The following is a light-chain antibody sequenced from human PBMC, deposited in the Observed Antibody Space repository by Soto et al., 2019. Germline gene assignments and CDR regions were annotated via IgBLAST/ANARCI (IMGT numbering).Light chain of an antibody. V-gene: IGLV1-47*01. J-gene: IGLJ2*01. CDR2: MND. CDR3: FLSYNSARPVV. CDR1: TSNILRNY. Sequence: QSVLTQPPSASGNPGQRLTISCSGSTSNILRNYVYWYRQLPGTAPRLLISMNDQRPSGVPDRFSGSKSGTSASLAISGLRSEDEADYYCFLSYNSARPVVFGGGTKLTVL.